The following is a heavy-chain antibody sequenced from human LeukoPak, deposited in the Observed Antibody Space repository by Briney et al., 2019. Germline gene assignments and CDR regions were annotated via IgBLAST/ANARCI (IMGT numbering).Heavy chain of an antibody. CDR1: GGSISTYY. CDR3: AREASDTAMATYYFDY. V-gene: IGHV4-4*07. D-gene: IGHD5-18*01. J-gene: IGHJ4*02. CDR2: IYISGRT. Sequence: SETLSLTCTVSGGSISTYYWSWTRQPAGKGLEWIGRIYISGRTNYNPSLQSRVTMSVDTSRNQFSLKLRSVTAADTAVYYCAREASDTAMATYYFDYWGQGTLVTVSS.